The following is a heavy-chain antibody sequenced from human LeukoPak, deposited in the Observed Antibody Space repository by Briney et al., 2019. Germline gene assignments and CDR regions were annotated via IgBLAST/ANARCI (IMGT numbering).Heavy chain of an antibody. J-gene: IGHJ4*02. CDR1: GYTFTGYY. V-gene: IGHV1-2*02. CDR3: ARVRRYSGSQIDY. CDR2: INPNSGGT. Sequence: ASVKVSCKASGYTFTGYYMHWVRQAPGQGLEWMGWINPNSGGTNYAQKFQGRVTMTWDTSISTAYMELSRLRSDDTAVYYCARVRRYSGSQIDYWGQGTLVTVSS. D-gene: IGHD6-13*01.